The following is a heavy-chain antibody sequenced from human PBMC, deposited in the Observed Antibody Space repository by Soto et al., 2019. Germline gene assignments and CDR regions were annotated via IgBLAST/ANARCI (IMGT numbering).Heavy chain of an antibody. CDR2: INHSGST. Sequence: SETLSLTCAVYGGSFSGYYWSWIRQPPGKGLEWIGEINHSGSTNYNPSLKSRVTISVDTSKNQFSLKLSSVTAADTAVYYCAKPLGGILDPFDYWGQGTLVTVSS. V-gene: IGHV4-34*01. J-gene: IGHJ4*02. CDR1: GGSFSGYY. D-gene: IGHD1-26*01. CDR3: AKPLGGILDPFDY.